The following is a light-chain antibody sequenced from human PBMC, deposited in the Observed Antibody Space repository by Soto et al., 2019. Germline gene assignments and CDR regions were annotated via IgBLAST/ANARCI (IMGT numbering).Light chain of an antibody. V-gene: IGKV1-9*01. CDR1: QGIGTY. J-gene: IGKJ4*02. CDR3: QQVDSYPRT. Sequence: IQLTQSPSSLSASVGDRFPVTCLASQGIGTYLVWYQQKRGKDPTVLIYASYTLQTGVTSRFSGSGSGTDFSLTISSLHPEDVATYYCQQVDSYPRTVGRGTQVEIK. CDR2: ASY.